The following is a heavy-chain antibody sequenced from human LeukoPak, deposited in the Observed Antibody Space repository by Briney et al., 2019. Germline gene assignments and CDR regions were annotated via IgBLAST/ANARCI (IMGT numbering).Heavy chain of an antibody. CDR3: ARDGYTSTWFRYFDV. CDR1: GFSITSNY. J-gene: IGHJ2*01. V-gene: IGHV3-53*01. Sequence: GGSLRLSCAASGFSITSNYMRWVRQAPGKGLEWVSVISAGGFTYYEHSLRGRFTISIDKSKNTLYLQMNSVRADDTAVYYCARDGYTSTWFRYFDVWGRGTPVTVSS. D-gene: IGHD2-2*02. CDR2: ISAGGFT.